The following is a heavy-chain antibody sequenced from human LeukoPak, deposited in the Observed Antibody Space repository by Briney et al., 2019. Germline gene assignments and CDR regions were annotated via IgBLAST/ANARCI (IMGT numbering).Heavy chain of an antibody. D-gene: IGHD1-20*01. V-gene: IGHV3-30*18. Sequence: GGSLRLSCAASGXTFSTFALHWVRQAPGKGLEWVAIVSYDGTKKYFADSVRGRFTISRDNAKNTLYLQMNSLRAEDTAVYYCAKDRNWNYFDYWGQGNLVTVSS. CDR2: VSYDGTKK. J-gene: IGHJ4*02. CDR3: AKDRNWNYFDY. CDR1: GXTFSTFA.